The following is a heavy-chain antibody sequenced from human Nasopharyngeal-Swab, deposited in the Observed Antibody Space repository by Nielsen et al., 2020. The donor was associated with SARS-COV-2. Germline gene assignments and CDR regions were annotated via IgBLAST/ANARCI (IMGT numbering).Heavy chain of an antibody. CDR1: GFPFSSYW. J-gene: IGHJ3*02. D-gene: IGHD1-26*01. Sequence: GESLKISCAASGFPFSSYWMHWVRQAPGKGLVWVSRINSDGSSTSYAASVKGRFTISRDNAKNTLYLQMNRLRAEDTAVYYCAREGTQWELLDAFDIWGQGTMVTVSS. V-gene: IGHV3-74*01. CDR3: AREGTQWELLDAFDI. CDR2: INSDGSST.